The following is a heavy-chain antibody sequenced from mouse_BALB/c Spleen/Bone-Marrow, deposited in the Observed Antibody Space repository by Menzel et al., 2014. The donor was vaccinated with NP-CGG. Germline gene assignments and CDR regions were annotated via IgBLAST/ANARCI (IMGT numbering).Heavy chain of an antibody. J-gene: IGHJ2*01. CDR3: TRGRTWDFDY. CDR2: INPSNGGT. V-gene: IGHV1S81*02. CDR1: GYTFTSYY. D-gene: IGHD4-1*01. Sequence: VKLQESGAELVKPGASVKLSCKASGYTFTSYYMYWVKQRPGQGLEWIGEINPSNGGTNFNEKFKSRATLTVDKSSSTAYMQLSSLTSEDSAVYYCTRGRTWDFDYWGQGPTLTVSS.